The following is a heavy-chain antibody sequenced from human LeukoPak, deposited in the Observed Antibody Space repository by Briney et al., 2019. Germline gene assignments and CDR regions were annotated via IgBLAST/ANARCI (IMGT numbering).Heavy chain of an antibody. CDR3: ARDHPAAVAAYFDY. CDR2: INHSGST. J-gene: IGHJ4*02. V-gene: IGHV4-34*01. CDR1: GGSFSGYY. D-gene: IGHD6-19*01. Sequence: SETLSLTCAVYGGSFSGYYWSWIRQPPGKGLEWIGEINHSGSTNYNPSLKSRVTISVDTSKNQFSLKLSSVTAADTAVYYCARDHPAAVAAYFDYWGQGTLVTVSS.